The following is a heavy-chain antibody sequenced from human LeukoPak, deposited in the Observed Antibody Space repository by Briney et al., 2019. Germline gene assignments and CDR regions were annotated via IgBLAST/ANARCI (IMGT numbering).Heavy chain of an antibody. CDR3: TGEKACTIVDY. J-gene: IGHJ4*02. CDR1: GYSISSGYY. Sequence: PSETLSLTCAVSGYSISSGYYWGWIRQPPGKGLERIGSIYHSGRTYYNPSLKSRVTISVDFSKIQFSLKLSSVTAADTAVYFCTGEKACTIVDYWGQGTLVTVAS. D-gene: IGHD2-8*01. CDR2: IYHSGRT. V-gene: IGHV4-38-2*02.